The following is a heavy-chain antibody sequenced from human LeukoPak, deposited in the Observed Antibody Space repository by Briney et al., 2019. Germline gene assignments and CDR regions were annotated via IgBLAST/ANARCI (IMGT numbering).Heavy chain of an antibody. Sequence: SLNLSCKGSGYSFTSYWISWVRRMPGKGLEWMGRIDPSDSYTNYSPSFQGHVTISADKSISTAYLQWSSLKASDTAMYYCARRIGYYDFWSGYNDYYGMDVWGQGTTVTVSS. CDR2: IDPSDSYT. CDR1: GYSFTSYW. V-gene: IGHV5-10-1*01. J-gene: IGHJ6*02. D-gene: IGHD3-3*01. CDR3: ARRIGYYDFWSGYNDYYGMDV.